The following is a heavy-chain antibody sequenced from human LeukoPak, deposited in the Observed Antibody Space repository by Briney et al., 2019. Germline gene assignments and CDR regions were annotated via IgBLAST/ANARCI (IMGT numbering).Heavy chain of an antibody. Sequence: SETLSLTCTVSGGSVSSDYWSWIRQPPGKGLEWIGYIYYSGSTNYNPSLKSRVTISVDTSKNQFSLKLSSVTAADTAVYYCARALAVAGRFYFDYWGQGTLVTVSS. J-gene: IGHJ4*02. D-gene: IGHD6-19*01. V-gene: IGHV4-59*02. CDR2: IYYSGST. CDR1: GGSVSSDY. CDR3: ARALAVAGRFYFDY.